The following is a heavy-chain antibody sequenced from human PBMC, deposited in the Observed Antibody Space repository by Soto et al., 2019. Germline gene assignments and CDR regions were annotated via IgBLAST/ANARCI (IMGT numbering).Heavy chain of an antibody. Sequence: SETLSLTCTVSGGSISSYYWSWIRQPPGKGLEWIGYIYYSGSTNYNPSLKSRVTISVDTSKNQFSLKLSSVTAADTAVYYCARQKSIAAPRTQELFDFWGQGTLVTVSS. CDR1: GGSISSYY. CDR3: ARQKSIAAPRTQELFDF. D-gene: IGHD6-6*01. V-gene: IGHV4-59*08. CDR2: IYYSGST. J-gene: IGHJ4*02.